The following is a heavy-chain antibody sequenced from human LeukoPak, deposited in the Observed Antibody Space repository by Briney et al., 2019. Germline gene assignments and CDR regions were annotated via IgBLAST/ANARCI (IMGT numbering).Heavy chain of an antibody. D-gene: IGHD5-12*01. CDR3: AKGRYSGYGYYFDY. J-gene: IGHJ4*02. V-gene: IGHV3-23*01. CDR1: GFTFSSDA. Sequence: GGSLRLSCAASGFTFSSDAMSWVRQAPGKRLEWVSAMSGSGGSTYYADSVKGRFTISRENSKNKLYLKMNSLRAEDTAVYYCAKGRYSGYGYYFDYWGQGTLVTVSS. CDR2: MSGSGGST.